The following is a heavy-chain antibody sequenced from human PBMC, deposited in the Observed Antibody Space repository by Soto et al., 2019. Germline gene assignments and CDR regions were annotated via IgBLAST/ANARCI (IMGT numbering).Heavy chain of an antibody. Sequence: QVQLEQSGAEVKKPGSSVKVSCKASGDTFGTYAISWMRRAPGQSLEWTGQINAGFGATDLAQMFQGRVTITADKSTTSVYMELSSLRSDDTAVYYCATDCSGGSCYGASGMDVWGQGTTVTVSS. CDR1: GDTFGTYA. J-gene: IGHJ6*02. CDR3: ATDCSGGSCYGASGMDV. CDR2: INAGFGAT. D-gene: IGHD2-15*01. V-gene: IGHV1-69*06.